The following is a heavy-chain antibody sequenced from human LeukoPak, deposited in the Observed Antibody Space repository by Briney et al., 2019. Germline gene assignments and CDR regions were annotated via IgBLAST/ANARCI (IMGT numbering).Heavy chain of an antibody. D-gene: IGHD3-22*01. CDR1: GYTLTELS. CDR2: FDPEDSET. Sequence: ASVKVSCKVSGYTLTELSMHWVRQAPGKGLEWMGGFDPEDSETIYAQKFQGRVTMTEDTSTDTAYMELSSLRSEDTAVYYCATPDSSGRDTAFDIWGQGTMVTVSS. V-gene: IGHV1-24*01. J-gene: IGHJ3*02. CDR3: ATPDSSGRDTAFDI.